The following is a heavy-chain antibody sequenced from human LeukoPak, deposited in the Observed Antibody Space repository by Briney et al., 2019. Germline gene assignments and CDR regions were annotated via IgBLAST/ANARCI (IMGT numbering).Heavy chain of an antibody. V-gene: IGHV4-59*08. CDR2: IYYSGST. J-gene: IGHJ6*03. D-gene: IGHD3-10*01. CDR3: ARHTRLWFGELSNGMDV. Sequence: PSETLSLTCTVSGGSISSYYWSWIRQPPGKGLEWIGYIYYSGSTNYNPSLKSRVTISVDTSKNQFSLKLSSVTAADTAVYYCARHTRLWFGELSNGMDVWGKGTTVTISS. CDR1: GGSISSYY.